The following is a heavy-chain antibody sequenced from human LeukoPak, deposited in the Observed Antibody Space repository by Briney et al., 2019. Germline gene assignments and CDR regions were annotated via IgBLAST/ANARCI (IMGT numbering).Heavy chain of an antibody. Sequence: SGTLSLTCTVSGGSVSSYYWSWIRQPPGTGLEWIGYIYYSGSTNYNPSLKSRVTISVDTSKNQFSLKLSSVTAADTAVYYCAREEIRSWFDPWGQGTLVTVSS. D-gene: IGHD5-24*01. V-gene: IGHV4-59*02. J-gene: IGHJ5*02. CDR2: IYYSGST. CDR3: AREEIRSWFDP. CDR1: GGSVSSYY.